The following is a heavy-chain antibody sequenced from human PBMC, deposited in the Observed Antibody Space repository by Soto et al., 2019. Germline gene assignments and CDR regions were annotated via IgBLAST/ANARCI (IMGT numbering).Heavy chain of an antibody. J-gene: IGHJ4*02. V-gene: IGHV3-30*18. CDR1: GFTFSSYG. CDR3: AKDSASSGWSHFDY. Sequence: GGSLRLSCAASGFTFSSYGMHWVRQAPGKGLEWVAVISYDGSNKYYADSVKGRFTISRDNSKNTLYLQMNNLRAEDTAVYYCAKDSASSGWSHFDYWGQGTLVTSPQ. CDR2: ISYDGSNK. D-gene: IGHD6-19*01.